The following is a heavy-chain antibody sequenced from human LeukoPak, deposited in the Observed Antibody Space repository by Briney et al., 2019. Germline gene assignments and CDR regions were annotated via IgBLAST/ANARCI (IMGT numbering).Heavy chain of an antibody. CDR2: IYTSGST. D-gene: IGHD2-2*02. V-gene: IGHV4-4*07. J-gene: IGHJ6*03. CDR1: GGSISSYY. Sequence: SETLSLTCTVSGGSISSYYWSWIRQPAGKGLEWIGRIYTSGSTNYNPSLKSRVTMSVDTSKNQFSLKLSSVTAADTAVYYCARVVPYCSSTSCYTPLYSSSSYYYYYMDVWGKGITVTVSS. CDR3: ARVVPYCSSTSCYTPLYSSSSYYYYYMDV.